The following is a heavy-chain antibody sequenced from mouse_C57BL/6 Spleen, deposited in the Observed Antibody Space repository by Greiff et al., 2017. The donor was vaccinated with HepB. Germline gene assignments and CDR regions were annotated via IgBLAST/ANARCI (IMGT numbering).Heavy chain of an antibody. CDR1: GYTFTSYW. CDR2: IYPGSGST. CDR3: ARENDYDGGFAY. V-gene: IGHV1-55*01. Sequence: VQLQQPGAELVKPGASVKMSCKASGYTFTSYWITWVKQRPGQGLEWIGDIYPGSGSTNYNEKFKSKATLTVDTSSSTAYMQLSSLTSEDSAVYYCARENDYDGGFAYWGQGTLVTVSA. D-gene: IGHD2-4*01. J-gene: IGHJ3*01.